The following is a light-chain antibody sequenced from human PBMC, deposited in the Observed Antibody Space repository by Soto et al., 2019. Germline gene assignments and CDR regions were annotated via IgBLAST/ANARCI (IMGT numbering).Light chain of an antibody. CDR3: QQRRDWSPLT. J-gene: IGKJ4*01. V-gene: IGKV3-11*01. Sequence: EIVLTQSPATLSLSPGERATLSCRSSEGVGTSLAWYQQKPGQAPNLLIYAASNRATGIPARFSGSGSGTEFTLTISSLGPEDFAAYYYQQRRDWSPLTFGGGTKVEIK. CDR1: EGVGTS. CDR2: AAS.